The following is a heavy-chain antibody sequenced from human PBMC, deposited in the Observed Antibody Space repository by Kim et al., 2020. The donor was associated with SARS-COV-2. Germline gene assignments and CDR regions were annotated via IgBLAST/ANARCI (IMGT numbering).Heavy chain of an antibody. D-gene: IGHD3-22*01. J-gene: IGHJ5*02. V-gene: IGHV4-39*07. CDR3: ARDGNVDSSAWHNWFDA. CDR1: GVSISWSNHY. CDR2: IYYSGTT. Sequence: SETLSLTCTVSGVSISWSNHYWGWIRQPPGKGLEWIGSIYYSGTTYYNPSLKSRVTISLDTSKNQFSLKLRSVTAADTTVYYCARDGNVDSSAWHNWFDAWGQGTLVTVSS.